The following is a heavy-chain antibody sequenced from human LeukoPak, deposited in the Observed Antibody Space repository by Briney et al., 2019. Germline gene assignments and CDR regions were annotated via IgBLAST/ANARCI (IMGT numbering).Heavy chain of an antibody. CDR3: ARDWYYAFDF. CDR2: IRSKRDGGTT. CDR1: GFTFSDHY. J-gene: IGHJ3*01. D-gene: IGHD2-21*02. V-gene: IGHV3-15*07. Sequence: GGSLRLSCVASGFTFSDHYMDWVRQAPGKGLEWVARIRSKRDGGTTDYAAPVKGRFTISRDDSKNTMYLQMNSLKAEGTAVYYCARDWYYAFDFWGQGTMVTVSS.